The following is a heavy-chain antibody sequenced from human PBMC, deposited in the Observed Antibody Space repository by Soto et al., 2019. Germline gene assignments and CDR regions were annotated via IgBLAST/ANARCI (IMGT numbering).Heavy chain of an antibody. J-gene: IGHJ6*02. CDR2: ISYDGSNK. CDR3: AREANLRGADYYYYGMDV. D-gene: IGHD5-12*01. V-gene: IGHV3-30-3*01. Sequence: GGSLRLSCAASGFTFSSYAMHWVRQAPGKGLEWVAVISYDGSNKYYADSVKGRFTISRDNSKNTLYLQMNSLRAEDTAVYYCAREANLRGADYYYYGMDVWGQGTTVTVSS. CDR1: GFTFSSYA.